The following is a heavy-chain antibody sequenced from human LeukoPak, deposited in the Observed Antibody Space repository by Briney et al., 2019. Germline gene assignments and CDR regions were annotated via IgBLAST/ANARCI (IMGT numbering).Heavy chain of an antibody. CDR1: GGTFSSYA. J-gene: IGHJ5*02. V-gene: IGHV1-69*05. CDR2: IIPIFGTA. Sequence: SVKVSCKSSGGTFSSYAISWVRQAPGQGLEWMGGIIPIFGTANYAQKFQGRVTITTDESTSTAYMELSSLRSEDTAVYYCARDRWLHQKSWFDRWGQGTLVTVRS. CDR3: ARDRWLHQKSWFDR. D-gene: IGHD6-19*01.